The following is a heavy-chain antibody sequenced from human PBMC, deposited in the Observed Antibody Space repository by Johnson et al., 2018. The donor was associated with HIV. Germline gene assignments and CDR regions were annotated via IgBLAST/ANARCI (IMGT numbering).Heavy chain of an antibody. J-gene: IGHJ3*02. CDR3: AKEPFYGGNDAFDI. CDR1: GFVFSDSH. V-gene: IGHV3-11*01. D-gene: IGHD2/OR15-2a*01. CDR2: VSSGGSSI. Sequence: QVQLVESGGGLIQPGGSLRLSCVASGFVFSDSHMSWIRQAPGKGLEWISYVSSGGSSIYYADSVGGRFTISRDNAKKSPYLQMNSLRAEDTALYYCAKEPFYGGNDAFDIWGQGTMVTVSS.